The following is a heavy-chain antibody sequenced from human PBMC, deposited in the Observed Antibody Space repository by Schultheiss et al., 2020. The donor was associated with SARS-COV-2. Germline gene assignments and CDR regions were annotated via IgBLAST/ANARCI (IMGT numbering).Heavy chain of an antibody. V-gene: IGHV3-30*19. CDR3: ARDRGITIFGVVTYYYYYGMDV. J-gene: IGHJ6*02. CDR1: GFTVSSNY. Sequence: GGSLRLSCAASGFTVSSNYMSWVRQAPGKGLEWVAVISYDGSNKYYADSVKGRFTISRDNSKNTLYLQMNSLRAEDTAVYYCARDRGITIFGVVTYYYYYGMDVWGQGTTVTVSS. D-gene: IGHD3-3*01. CDR2: ISYDGSNK.